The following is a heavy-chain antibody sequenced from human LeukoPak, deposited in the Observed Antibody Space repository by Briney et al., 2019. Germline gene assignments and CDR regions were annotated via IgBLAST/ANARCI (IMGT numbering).Heavy chain of an antibody. CDR2: IRYDGSNK. Sequence: GGSLRLSCAASGFTFSSYGIHWVRQAPGKGLEWVAFIRYDGSNKYYAGSVKGRFTISRDNSKDTVYLQMNSLRPEDTAVYYCAKVISVQLERQALDYWGQGTLVTVSS. CDR1: GFTFSSYG. V-gene: IGHV3-30*02. D-gene: IGHD1-1*01. J-gene: IGHJ4*02. CDR3: AKVISVQLERQALDY.